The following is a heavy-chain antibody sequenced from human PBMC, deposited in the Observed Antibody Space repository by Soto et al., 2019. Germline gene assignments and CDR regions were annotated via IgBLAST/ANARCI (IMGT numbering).Heavy chain of an antibody. CDR3: ATDLIWRGT. J-gene: IGHJ3*01. D-gene: IGHD3-16*01. CDR2: IKPDGSEK. CDR1: GFTFISHW. V-gene: IGHV3-7*01. Sequence: GGSLRLSCAASGFTFISHWMSWVRQPPWKGLEWVANIKPDGSEKWHVDSVNGRFSISRDNAQNSLSLPMNSLRAEDSALYYWATDLIWRGTWDQGPMVTVAS.